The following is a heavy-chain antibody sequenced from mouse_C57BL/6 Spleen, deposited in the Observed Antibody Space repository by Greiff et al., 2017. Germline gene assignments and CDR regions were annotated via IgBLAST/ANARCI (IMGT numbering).Heavy chain of an antibody. J-gene: IGHJ3*01. CDR2: ISYSGST. Sequence: EVQLQESGPGMVKPSQSLSLTCTVTGYSITSGYDWHWIRHFPGNKLEWMGYISYSGSTNYNPSLKSRISITHDTSENHFFLKLNSVTTKNTATYYCAKSYDYDEAWFAYWGQGTLVTVSA. CDR3: AKSYDYDEAWFAY. CDR1: GYSITSGYD. V-gene: IGHV3-1*01. D-gene: IGHD2-4*01.